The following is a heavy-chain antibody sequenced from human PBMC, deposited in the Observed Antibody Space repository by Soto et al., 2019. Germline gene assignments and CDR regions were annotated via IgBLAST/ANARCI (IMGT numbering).Heavy chain of an antibody. D-gene: IGHD4-4*01. CDR2: ISGSGGST. Sequence: LRLSCAASGFTFSSYAMSWVRQAPGKGLEWVSAISGSGGSTYYADSVKGRFTISRDNSKNTLYLQMNSLRAEDTAVYYCAKGNSAYYYYGMDVWGQGATVTVSS. CDR1: GFTFSSYA. V-gene: IGHV3-23*01. CDR3: AKGNSAYYYYGMDV. J-gene: IGHJ6*02.